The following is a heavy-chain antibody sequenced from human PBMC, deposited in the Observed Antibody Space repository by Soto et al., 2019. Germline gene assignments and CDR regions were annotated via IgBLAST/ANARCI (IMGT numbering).Heavy chain of an antibody. J-gene: IGHJ6*03. CDR1: GGTFSSYT. CDR3: AAAGVGHYDYIWGSYYGYYYYMDV. Sequence: GASVKVSCKASGGTFSSYTISWVRQAPGQGLEWIGRIIPILGKTNYAQKFQERVTITRDMSTSTAYMELSSLRSEDTAVYYCAAAGVGHYDYIWGSYYGYYYYMDVWGKGTTVTSP. V-gene: IGHV1-69*02. D-gene: IGHD3-16*01. CDR2: IIPILGKT.